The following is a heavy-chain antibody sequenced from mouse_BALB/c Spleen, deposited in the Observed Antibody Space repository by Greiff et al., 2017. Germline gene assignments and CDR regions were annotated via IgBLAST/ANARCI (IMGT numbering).Heavy chain of an antibody. CDR3: ARGGNYDY. Sequence: VQVVESGAELMKPGASVKISCKATGYTFSSYWIEWVKQRPGHGLEWIGEILPGSGSTNYNEKFKGKATLTADTSSSTAYMQLSSLTSEDSAVYFCARGGNYDYWGQGTTLTVSS. J-gene: IGHJ2*01. V-gene: IGHV1-9*01. D-gene: IGHD2-1*01. CDR2: ILPGSGST. CDR1: GYTFSSYW.